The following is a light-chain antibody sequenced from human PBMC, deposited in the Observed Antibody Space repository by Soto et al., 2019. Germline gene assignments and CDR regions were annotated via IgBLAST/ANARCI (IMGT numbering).Light chain of an antibody. CDR2: GAS. CDR1: QSVSSN. Sequence: EIVMTQSPATLSVSPGERATLSCRASQSVSSNLAWYQQKPGQAPRLLIYGASTRATDIPARFSGSGSGTEFTLTISSLQSEDFAVYYCQQYNNWRPQTFGQGTKVEIK. CDR3: QQYNNWRPQT. V-gene: IGKV3-15*01. J-gene: IGKJ1*01.